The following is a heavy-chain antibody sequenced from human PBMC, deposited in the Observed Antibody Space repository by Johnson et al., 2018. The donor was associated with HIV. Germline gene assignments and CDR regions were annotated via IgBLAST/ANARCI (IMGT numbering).Heavy chain of an antibody. V-gene: IGHV3-9*01. CDR1: GFTFDDYA. J-gene: IGHJ3*02. CDR2: ISWNSGSI. CDR3: TTGRKGTGAFVI. D-gene: IGHD1-14*01. Sequence: VQLVESGGGLVQPGRSLRLSCAASGFTFDDYAMHWVRQAPGKGLEWVSGISWNSGSIGYADSVKGRFTISRDNAKNSLYLQMNSLKTEDTAVYYWTTGRKGTGAFVIWGQGTMVTVSS.